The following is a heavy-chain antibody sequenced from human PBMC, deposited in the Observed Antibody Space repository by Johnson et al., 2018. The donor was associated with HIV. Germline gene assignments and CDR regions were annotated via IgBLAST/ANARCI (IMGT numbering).Heavy chain of an antibody. Sequence: LVESGGVVVQPGGSLRLSCAASGFTFDDYTMHWVRQAPGKGLEWVSLISWDGGSTYYADSVKGRFTISGDSSKNTVFLQMNSLRVEDTAVYFCARDRRQFLEWLSDAFDIWGQGTMVTVSS. CDR3: ARDRRQFLEWLSDAFDI. J-gene: IGHJ3*02. D-gene: IGHD3-3*01. CDR1: GFTFDDYT. V-gene: IGHV3-43*01. CDR2: ISWDGGST.